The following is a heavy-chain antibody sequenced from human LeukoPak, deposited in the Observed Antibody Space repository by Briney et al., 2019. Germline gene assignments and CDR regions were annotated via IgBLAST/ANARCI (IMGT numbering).Heavy chain of an antibody. J-gene: IGHJ4*02. CDR2: INHSGST. CDR3: ARGSTDGDYFDY. Sequence: PSETLSLTCAVYGGSFSGYYWSWIRQPPGKGLEWIGEINHSGSTNYNPSLKSRVTISVDTSKNQFSLKLSSVTAADTAVYYCARGSTDGDYFDYWGQGTLVTVSS. D-gene: IGHD3-10*01. CDR1: GGSFSGYY. V-gene: IGHV4-34*01.